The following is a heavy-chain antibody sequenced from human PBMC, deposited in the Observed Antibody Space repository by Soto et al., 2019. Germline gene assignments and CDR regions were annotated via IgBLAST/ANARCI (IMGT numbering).Heavy chain of an antibody. CDR3: ARKEYNWNPRYYYGMDV. J-gene: IGHJ6*02. CDR1: SSPGAAGQY. Sequence: PSETLSLTCDVSSSPGAAGQYWGWIRQPPGKGLEWLGCFHESGPTYYRPSLKSRLAISVDLSKGQVSLSLTSVTAADTAVYYCARKEYNWNPRYYYGMDVWGQGTTVTVSS. D-gene: IGHD1-20*01. V-gene: IGHV4-38-2*01. CDR2: FHESGPT.